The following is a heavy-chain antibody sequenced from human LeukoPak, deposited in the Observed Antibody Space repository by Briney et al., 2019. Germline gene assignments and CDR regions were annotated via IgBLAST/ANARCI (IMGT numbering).Heavy chain of an antibody. J-gene: IGHJ6*02. CDR3: ARGQEQFSSPWQWGPRRKNFYYYGIDV. D-gene: IGHD6-19*01. CDR1: GFTVSSSS. Sequence: PGGSLRLSCAASGFTVSSSSMNWVRLGPGKGLEWVSGISSDGNTYHADSVKGRFTISIDNSRNTLSLQMHGLRADDTAVYYCARGQEQFSSPWQWGPRRKNFYYYGIDVWGQGTTVTVSS. V-gene: IGHV3-66*01. CDR2: ISSDGNT.